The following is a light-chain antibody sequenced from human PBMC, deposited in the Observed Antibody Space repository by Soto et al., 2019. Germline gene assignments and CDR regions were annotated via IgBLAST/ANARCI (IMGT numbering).Light chain of an antibody. Sequence: EVGMTQSPATLSVSPGERATLSCRASQSVSRNLAWYQQKPGQAPRLLIYGASTRATGIPDRFSGSGSGTDFTLTISRLEPEDFAVYYCQQDGSSPITFGQGTRLEI. J-gene: IGKJ5*01. V-gene: IGKV3-20*01. CDR1: QSVSRN. CDR2: GAS. CDR3: QQDGSSPIT.